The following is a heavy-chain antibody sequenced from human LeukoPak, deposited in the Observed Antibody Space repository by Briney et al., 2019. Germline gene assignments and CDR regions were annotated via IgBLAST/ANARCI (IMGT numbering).Heavy chain of an antibody. V-gene: IGHV1-24*01. CDR1: GYTLTELS. Sequence: GASVKVSCMVSGYTLTELSMHWVRQAPGKGLEWMGGFDPEDGETIYAQKFQGRVTMTEDTSTDTAYMELSSLRSEDTAVYYCATSVLLWFGEGRWFDPWGQGTLVTVSS. D-gene: IGHD3-10*01. CDR2: FDPEDGET. CDR3: ATSVLLWFGEGRWFDP. J-gene: IGHJ5*02.